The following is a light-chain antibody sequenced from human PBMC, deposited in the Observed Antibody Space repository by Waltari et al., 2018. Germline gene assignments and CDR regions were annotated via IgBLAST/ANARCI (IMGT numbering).Light chain of an antibody. CDR3: QQYGSSPFT. Sequence: EIVLTQSPGTLSQCPGDTATVSCGTSHRTDPVYLAWYQQRPGQAPRLLMYATSNRGTGVPDRFRGSGSETDFTLAISRLQPEDSAVYYCQQYGSSPFTFGPGTKVEIK. CDR2: ATS. V-gene: IGKV3-20*01. CDR1: HRTDPVY. J-gene: IGKJ3*01.